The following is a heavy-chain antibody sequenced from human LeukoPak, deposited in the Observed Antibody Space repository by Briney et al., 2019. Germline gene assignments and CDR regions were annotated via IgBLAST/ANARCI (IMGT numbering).Heavy chain of an antibody. V-gene: IGHV3-15*01. J-gene: IGHJ4*02. CDR1: EFPFSKAW. CDR3: TSVGFGPYYFDN. D-gene: IGHD3-10*01. CDR2: IKSKTDGGTT. Sequence: GGSLRLSCAVSEFPFSKAWMSWVREAPGKGLEWVDRIKSKTDGGTTDYAAPVKGRFTISRDDSKNTLYLQMNSLKTEDTAVYYCTSVGFGPYYFDNWGQGSLVTVSS.